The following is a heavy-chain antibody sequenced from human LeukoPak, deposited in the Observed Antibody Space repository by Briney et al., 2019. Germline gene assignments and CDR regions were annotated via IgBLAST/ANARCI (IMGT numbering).Heavy chain of an antibody. CDR1: GGSISSYY. J-gene: IGHJ4*02. D-gene: IGHD2-2*01. CDR3: AREVLFGCSSTSCYAH. CDR2: IYYSGST. Sequence: PSETLSLTCTVSGGSISSYYWSWIRQPPGKGLEWIGYIYYSGSTNYNPSLKSRVTISVDRSKNQFSLKLSSVTAADTAVYYCAREVLFGCSSTSCYAHWGQGTLVTVSS. V-gene: IGHV4-59*12.